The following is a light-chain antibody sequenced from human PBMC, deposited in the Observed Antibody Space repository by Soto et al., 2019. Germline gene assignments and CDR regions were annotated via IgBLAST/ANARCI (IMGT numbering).Light chain of an antibody. V-gene: IGLV2-14*03. J-gene: IGLJ1*01. CDR3: SSYTVSGSYV. CDR1: SSDVGRYNA. CDR2: GVS. Sequence: QSVLTQPASVSGSPGQSITISCSGTSSDVGRYNAVSWYQQHPGKVPQLMIYGVSIRPSGISDRFSASKSGNMASLTISGLQAEDEADYYCSSYTVSGSYVFGTGTKVTVL.